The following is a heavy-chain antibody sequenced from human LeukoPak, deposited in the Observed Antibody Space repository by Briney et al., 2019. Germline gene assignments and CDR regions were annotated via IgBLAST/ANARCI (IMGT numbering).Heavy chain of an antibody. V-gene: IGHV3-33*08. CDR3: ARNYYDSSGYQEATFNY. D-gene: IGHD3-22*01. J-gene: IGHJ4*02. CDR1: GFTFSSYS. Sequence: GGSLRLSCAASGFTFSSYSMHWVRQAPGKGLEWVAGIWYDGGYKYYADSVKGRFTISRDNSKNTLFLQMDSLRAEDTAVYYCARNYYDSSGYQEATFNYWGQGTLVTVSS. CDR2: IWYDGGYK.